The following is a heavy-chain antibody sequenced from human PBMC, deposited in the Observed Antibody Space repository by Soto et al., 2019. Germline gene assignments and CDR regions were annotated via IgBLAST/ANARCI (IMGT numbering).Heavy chain of an antibody. D-gene: IGHD3-22*01. CDR1: GFTFSSYA. CDR3: ARPTPSDSSGYYRTYYYYYGMDV. J-gene: IGHJ6*02. V-gene: IGHV3-30-3*01. CDR2: ISYDGSNK. Sequence: QVQLVASGGGVVQPGRSLRLSCAASGFTFSSYAMHWVRQAPGKGLEWVAVISYDGSNKYYADSVKGRCTISRDNSKNTLYLQMNSLRAEDTAVYYCARPTPSDSSGYYRTYYYYYGMDVWGQGTTVTVSS.